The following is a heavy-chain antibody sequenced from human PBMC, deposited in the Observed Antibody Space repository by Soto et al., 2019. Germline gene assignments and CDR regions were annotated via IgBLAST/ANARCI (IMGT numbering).Heavy chain of an antibody. CDR1: GGTFSSYA. V-gene: IGHV1-69*12. D-gene: IGHD6-19*01. Sequence: QVQLVQSGAAVKKPGSSVKVSCKASGGTFSSYAISWVRQAPGQGLEWMGGIIPIFGTANYAQKFQGRVTITADESTSTAYMELSSLRSEDTAVYYCARKEAVAGTDYYYYGMDVWGQGTTVTVSS. CDR3: ARKEAVAGTDYYYYGMDV. J-gene: IGHJ6*02. CDR2: IIPIFGTA.